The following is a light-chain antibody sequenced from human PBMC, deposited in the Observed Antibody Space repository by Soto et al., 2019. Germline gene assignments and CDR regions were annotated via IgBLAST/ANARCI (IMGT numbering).Light chain of an antibody. CDR3: QQYYNIPHT. Sequence: DIVMTQSPDSLAVSLGERVTINCKSSQSVFYSNNKDYLAWYQQRPGQPPKLLIYWASTRESGVPDRFSGSGSGTDFTLPISSLQAEDVAVYYCQQYYNIPHTFGQGTKVDIK. CDR1: QSVFYSNNKDY. V-gene: IGKV4-1*01. J-gene: IGKJ2*01. CDR2: WAS.